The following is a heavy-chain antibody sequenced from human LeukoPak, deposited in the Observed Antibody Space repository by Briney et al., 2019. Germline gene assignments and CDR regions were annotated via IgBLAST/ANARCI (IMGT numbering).Heavy chain of an antibody. Sequence: SETLSLTCTVSGGSIGTYSWNWIRQPPGKGLEWIGYIYYSGSTNYNPSLKSRVTISVDTSKNQFSLKLTSVTAADTAVYYCARVTTTVRYHYYGMDVWGQGTTVTVSS. J-gene: IGHJ6*02. CDR1: GGSIGTYS. CDR3: ARVTTTVRYHYYGMDV. V-gene: IGHV4-59*12. CDR2: IYYSGST. D-gene: IGHD4-11*01.